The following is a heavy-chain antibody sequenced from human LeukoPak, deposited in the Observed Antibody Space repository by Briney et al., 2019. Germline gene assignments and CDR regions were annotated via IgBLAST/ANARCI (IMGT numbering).Heavy chain of an antibody. Sequence: GGSLRLSCAASEFTVSSNHISWVRQAPGKGLEWVSVIYSGATTYYADSVKGRFTISRDNSKNTLYLQMNSLRADDTAVYYCARGYTGSYSFWLAFDIWGQGTMVTVSS. D-gene: IGHD1-26*01. CDR2: IYSGATT. J-gene: IGHJ3*02. V-gene: IGHV3-66*01. CDR1: EFTVSSNH. CDR3: ARGYTGSYSFWLAFDI.